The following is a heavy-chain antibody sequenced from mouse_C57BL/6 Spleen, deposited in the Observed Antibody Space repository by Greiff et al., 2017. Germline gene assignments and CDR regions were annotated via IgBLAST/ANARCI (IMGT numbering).Heavy chain of an antibody. CDR3: TVDCPFAY. Sequence: EVKLEESGGGLVQPGGSMKLSCVASGFTFSNYWMNWVRQSPEKGLEWVAQIRLKSDNYTTHYAESVKGRFTISRDDSKSSVYLQMNNLMAEDTGIYYCTVDCPFAYWGQGTLVTVSA. J-gene: IGHJ3*01. CDR2: IRLKSDNYTT. CDR1: GFTFSNYW. V-gene: IGHV6-3*01.